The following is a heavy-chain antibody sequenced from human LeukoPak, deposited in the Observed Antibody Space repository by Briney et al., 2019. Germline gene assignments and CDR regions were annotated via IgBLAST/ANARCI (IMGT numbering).Heavy chain of an antibody. CDR2: IYYSGST. J-gene: IGHJ3*02. CDR1: GGSISSYY. V-gene: IGHV4-59*01. CDR3: AAIDDSRNAFDI. D-gene: IGHD3-22*01. Sequence: PSETLSLTCTVSGGSISSYYWSWLRQPPGKGLEWIGYIYYSGSTNYNPSLKSRVTISVDTSKNQFSLKLSSVTAADTAVYYCAAIDDSRNAFDIWGQGTMVTVSS.